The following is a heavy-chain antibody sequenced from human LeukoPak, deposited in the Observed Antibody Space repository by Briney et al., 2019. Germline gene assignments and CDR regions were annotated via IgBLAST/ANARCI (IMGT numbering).Heavy chain of an antibody. CDR2: IYYSGST. J-gene: IGHJ4*02. CDR3: ASRKYLVGFDY. D-gene: IGHD2-2*01. CDR1: GGSISSSSYY. Sequence: SETQSLTCTVSGGSISSSSYYWGWIRQPPGKGLEWIGSIYYSGSTYYNPSLKSRVTISVDTSKNQFSLKLSSVTAADTAVYYCASRKYLVGFDYWGQGTLVTVSS. V-gene: IGHV4-39*01.